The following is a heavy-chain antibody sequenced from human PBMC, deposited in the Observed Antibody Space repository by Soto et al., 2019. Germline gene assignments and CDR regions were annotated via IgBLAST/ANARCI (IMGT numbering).Heavy chain of an antibody. J-gene: IGHJ4*02. D-gene: IGHD6-19*01. CDR3: ARLGATTDGIAVDRGYYFDY. CDR1: GGSISSYY. CDR2: IYYSGST. Sequence: KPSETLSLTCTVSGGSISSYYWSWIRQPPGKGLEWIGYIYYSGSTNYNPSLKSRVTISVDTSKNQFSLKLSSVTAADTAVYYCARLGATTDGIAVDRGYYFDYWGQGTLVTVSS. V-gene: IGHV4-59*01.